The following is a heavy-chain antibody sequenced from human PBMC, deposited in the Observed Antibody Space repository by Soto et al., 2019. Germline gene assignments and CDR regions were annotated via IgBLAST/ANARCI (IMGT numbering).Heavy chain of an antibody. CDR3: ARIRTFIAAAGRAFDY. J-gene: IGHJ4*02. CDR2: ISGSGGST. CDR1: GFTFSSYA. D-gene: IGHD6-13*01. Sequence: GGSLKLSCAASGFTFSSYAMSWVRQAPGKGLEWVSAISGSGGSTYYADSVKGRFTISRDNSKNTLYLQMNILRAEDTAVYYCARIRTFIAAAGRAFDYWGQGTLVTVSS. V-gene: IGHV3-23*01.